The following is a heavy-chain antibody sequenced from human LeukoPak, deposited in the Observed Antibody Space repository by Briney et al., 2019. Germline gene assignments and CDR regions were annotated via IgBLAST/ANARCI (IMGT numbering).Heavy chain of an antibody. CDR3: ARHINAGVEDVYLPGGH. D-gene: IGHD5-24*01. V-gene: IGHV3-30-3*01. CDR2: VSYDGSDT. CDR1: GFTFSSYA. Sequence: GRSLRLSCAVSGFTFSSYAMHWVRQAPGKGLEWVAVVSYDGSDTYHAESVKGRFTISRDKSKNTLYLQMNSLRTGDTAVYYCARHINAGVEDVYLPGGHWGQGTLVTVSS. J-gene: IGHJ4*02.